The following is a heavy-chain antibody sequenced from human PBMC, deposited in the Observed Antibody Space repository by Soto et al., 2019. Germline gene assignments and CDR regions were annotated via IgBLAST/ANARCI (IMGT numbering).Heavy chain of an antibody. CDR2: IYHSGST. CDR1: GASIRNGNW. J-gene: IGHJ5*02. V-gene: IGHV4-30-2*01. Sequence: PSETLSLTCDVSGASIRNGNWWSWIRQPPGKGLEWIGYIYHSGSTYYNPSLKSRVTISVDRSKNQFSLKLSSVTAADTAVYYCARGSGAYCGGDCYPRFDPWGQGTLVTVSS. D-gene: IGHD2-21*02. CDR3: ARGSGAYCGGDCYPRFDP.